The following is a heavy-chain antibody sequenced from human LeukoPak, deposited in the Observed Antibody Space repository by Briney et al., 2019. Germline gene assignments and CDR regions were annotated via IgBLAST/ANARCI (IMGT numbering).Heavy chain of an antibody. V-gene: IGHV6-1*01. J-gene: IGHJ6*03. Sequence: SQTLSLACAISADSVSSNTAAWNWIRQYPSRGLEWLGRTYYRSKWFNDYAVSVKSRITINPDTSKNQFPLQLNSVTPDDTAVYYCARDYSNYDYYYMDVWDKGTTVTVSS. CDR2: TYYRSKWFN. D-gene: IGHD4-11*01. CDR3: ARDYSNYDYYYMDV. CDR1: ADSVSSNTAA.